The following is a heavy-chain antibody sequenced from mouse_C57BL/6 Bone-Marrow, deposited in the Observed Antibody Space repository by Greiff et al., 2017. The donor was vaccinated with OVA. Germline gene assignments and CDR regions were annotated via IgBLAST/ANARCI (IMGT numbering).Heavy chain of an antibody. D-gene: IGHD2-12*01. Sequence: QVHVKQSGAELARPGASVKLSCKASGYTFTSYGISWVKQRTGQGLEWIGEIYPRSGNTYYNEKFKGKATLTADKSSSTAYMELRSLTSEDSAVYFCAREGYYPDYWGQGTTLTVSS. CDR2: IYPRSGNT. J-gene: IGHJ2*01. CDR3: AREGYYPDY. CDR1: GYTFTSYG. V-gene: IGHV1-81*01.